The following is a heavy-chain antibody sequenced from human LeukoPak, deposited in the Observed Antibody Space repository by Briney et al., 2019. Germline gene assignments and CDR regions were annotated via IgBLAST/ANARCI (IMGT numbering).Heavy chain of an antibody. Sequence: GGSLRLSCAASGFTFSSYAMTWVRQAPGKGREWVSTIRGRGVGTFYADSVKGRFTISRDNSENILYLQMNSLKTEDTAVYYCTTDRHGSGSTWWAYYFDYWGQGTLVTVSS. CDR1: GFTFSSYA. CDR2: IRGRGVGT. D-gene: IGHD1-26*01. V-gene: IGHV3-23*01. J-gene: IGHJ4*02. CDR3: TTDRHGSGSTWWAYYFDY.